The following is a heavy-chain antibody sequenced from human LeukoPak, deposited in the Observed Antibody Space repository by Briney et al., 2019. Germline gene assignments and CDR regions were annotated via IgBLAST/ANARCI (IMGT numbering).Heavy chain of an antibody. J-gene: IGHJ4*02. D-gene: IGHD2-15*01. CDR3: AGRVLGSPQGH. CDR1: GGSFSGYY. Sequence: SETLSLTCAVYGGSFSGYYWSWIRQPPGKGLEWIGEISHSGSTNYNPSLKSRVTILVDTSKNQFSLKLRSVTAADTATYYCAGRVLGSPQGHWGQGTLVTVSS. CDR2: ISHSGST. V-gene: IGHV4-34*01.